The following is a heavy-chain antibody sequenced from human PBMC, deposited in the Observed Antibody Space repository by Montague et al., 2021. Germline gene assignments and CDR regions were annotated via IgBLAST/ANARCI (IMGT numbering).Heavy chain of an antibody. D-gene: IGHD3-10*01. CDR1: GFNFNTYT. V-gene: IGHV3-30*04. J-gene: IGHJ4*02. Sequence: SLRLSCAASGFNFNTYTVHWVRRAPGKGLEWVALLSHDGSKEFYAESVKGRFTISKDDVKTTVYLQMTDVRPEDTALYYCARDFSGHYGLGPADFWGQGTLVVVSS. CDR3: ARDFSGHYGLGPADF. CDR2: LSHDGSKE.